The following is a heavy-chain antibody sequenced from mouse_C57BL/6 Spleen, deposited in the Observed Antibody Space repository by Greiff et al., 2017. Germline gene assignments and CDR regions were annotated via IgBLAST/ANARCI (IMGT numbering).Heavy chain of an antibody. D-gene: IGHD2-4*01. CDR2: IRNKANNHAT. CDR1: GFTFSDAW. V-gene: IGHV6-6*01. Sequence: EVKLVESGGGLVQPGGSMKLSCAASGFTFSDAWMDWVRQSPEKGLEWVAEIRNKANNHATYYAESVQGRFTISRDDSKSSVYLQISSLRAEDTGIYYCTGYDSSWFAYWGQGTLVTVSA. CDR3: TGYDSSWFAY. J-gene: IGHJ3*01.